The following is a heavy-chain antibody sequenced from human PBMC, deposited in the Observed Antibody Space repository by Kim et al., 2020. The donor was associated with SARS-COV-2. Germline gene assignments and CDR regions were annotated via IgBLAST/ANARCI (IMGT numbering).Heavy chain of an antibody. V-gene: IGHV4-34*01. Sequence: SETLSLTCAVYGGSFSGYYWSWIRQPPGKGLEWIGEINHSGSTNYNPSLKSRVTISVDTSKNQFSLKLSSVTAADTAVYYCASGFARPVDYWGQGTLVTVSS. CDR1: GGSFSGYY. CDR2: INHSGST. D-gene: IGHD2-21*01. J-gene: IGHJ4*02. CDR3: ASGFARPVDY.